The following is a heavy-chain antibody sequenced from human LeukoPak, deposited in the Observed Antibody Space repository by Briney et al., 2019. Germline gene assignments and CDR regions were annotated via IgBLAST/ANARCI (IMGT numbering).Heavy chain of an antibody. CDR3: AGTRNSYGYEDY. J-gene: IGHJ4*02. CDR2: IYYSGST. D-gene: IGHD5-18*01. CDR1: GGSISSYY. Sequence: SETLSLTCTVSGGSISSYYWSGIRQPPGKALEWIGYIYYSGSTNYNPSLKSRVTISVDTSKNQFSLKLSSVTAADTAVYYCAGTRNSYGYEDYWGQGTLVTVSS. V-gene: IGHV4-59*08.